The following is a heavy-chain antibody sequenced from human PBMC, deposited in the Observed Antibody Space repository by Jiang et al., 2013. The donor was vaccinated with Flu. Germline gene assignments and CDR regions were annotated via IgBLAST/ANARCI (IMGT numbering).Heavy chain of an antibody. CDR2: ITWNSGTL. CDR1: DSGLMITA. Sequence: CAALDSGLMITAMHWVRQAPGKGLEWVSGITWNSGTLGYADSVRGRFTISRDNAKESLFLQMDSLRAEDTAVYYCAKDISVAGVGLDYWGQGTLVTVSS. CDR3: AKDISVAGVGLDY. D-gene: IGHD6-19*01. V-gene: IGHV3-9*01. J-gene: IGHJ4*02.